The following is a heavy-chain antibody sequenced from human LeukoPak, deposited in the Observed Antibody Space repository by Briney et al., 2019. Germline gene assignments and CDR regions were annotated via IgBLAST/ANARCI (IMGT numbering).Heavy chain of an antibody. Sequence: GGSLRLSCAASGFTFGSYWMNWVRQAPGKGLEWVATIKYDGSETYYVDSVRGRFSISRDNAKNSLYLQMNSLRAEDTAVYYCARDSTLSNYWGQGTLVTVSS. D-gene: IGHD3-16*01. CDR1: GFTFGSYW. CDR3: ARDSTLSNY. CDR2: IKYDGSET. V-gene: IGHV3-7*04. J-gene: IGHJ4*02.